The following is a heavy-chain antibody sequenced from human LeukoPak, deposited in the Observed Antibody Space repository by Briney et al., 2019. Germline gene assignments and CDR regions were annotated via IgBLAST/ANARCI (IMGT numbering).Heavy chain of an antibody. V-gene: IGHV3-74*01. Sequence: GGSLRLSCAASGFTFSSYWMHWVRQAPGKGLVWVSRINSDGSSTSYADSVKGRFTISRDNAKNTLYLQMNGLRAEDTAVYYCARVFGDYGDSRYGMDVWGQGTTVTVSS. CDR3: ARVFGDYGDSRYGMDV. CDR1: GFTFSSYW. CDR2: INSDGSST. J-gene: IGHJ6*02. D-gene: IGHD4-17*01.